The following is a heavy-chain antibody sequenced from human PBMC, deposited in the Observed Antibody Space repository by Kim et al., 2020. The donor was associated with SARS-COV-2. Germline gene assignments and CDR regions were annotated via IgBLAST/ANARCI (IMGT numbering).Heavy chain of an antibody. CDR2: ISAYNGNT. J-gene: IGHJ4*02. D-gene: IGHD3-10*01. CDR1: GYTFTSYG. CDR3: ARGEVSDTAIWGWHYYGSGSYNNLDY. Sequence: ASVKVSCKASGYTFTSYGISWVRQAPGQGLEWMGWISAYNGNTNYAQKLQGRVTMTTDTSTSTAYMELRSLRSDDTAVYYCARGEVSDTAIWGWHYYGSGSYNNLDYWGQGTLVTVSS. V-gene: IGHV1-18*01.